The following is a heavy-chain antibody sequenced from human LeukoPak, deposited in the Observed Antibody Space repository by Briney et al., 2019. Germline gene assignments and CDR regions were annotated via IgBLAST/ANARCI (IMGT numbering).Heavy chain of an antibody. CDR2: INWNGGST. J-gene: IGHJ3*02. Sequence: PGGSLRLSCAASGFTFDDYGMSWVRQAPGKGLEWVSGINWNGGSTGYADSVKGRFTISRDNAKNSLYLQMNSLRAEDTALYHCAREDIAAAAHLRGGAFDIWGQGTMVTVPS. D-gene: IGHD6-13*01. CDR3: AREDIAAAAHLRGGAFDI. V-gene: IGHV3-20*01. CDR1: GFTFDDYG.